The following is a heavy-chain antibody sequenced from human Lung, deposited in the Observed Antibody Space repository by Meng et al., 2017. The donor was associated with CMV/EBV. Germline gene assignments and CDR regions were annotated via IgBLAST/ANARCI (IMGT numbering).Heavy chain of an antibody. D-gene: IGHD3-3*01. CDR2: IYSGGST. J-gene: IGHJ6*02. Sequence: GGSLRLXCAASGFTVSSNYMSWVRQAPGKGLEWVSVIYSGGSTYYADSVKGRFTISRDSSKNTLYLQMNSLRAEDTAVYYCARETKYYSFWSGYEDYYYYGMDVWGQGTTVTVSS. CDR3: ARETKYYSFWSGYEDYYYYGMDV. CDR1: GFTVSSNY. V-gene: IGHV3-66*02.